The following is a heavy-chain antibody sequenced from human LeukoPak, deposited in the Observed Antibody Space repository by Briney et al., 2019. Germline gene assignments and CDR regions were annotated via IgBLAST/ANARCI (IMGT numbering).Heavy chain of an antibody. CDR1: EFTFSNYE. V-gene: IGHV3-48*03. Sequence: PGGSLRLSCAASEFTFSNYEMNWVRQAPGKGLEWISYISSSGSTMYHADSVKGRFTTSRDNAKNSLYLQMNSLRAEDTAVYYCARARAAARDYYFYGMDVWGQGTTVTVSS. CDR3: ARARAAARDYYFYGMDV. D-gene: IGHD6-25*01. J-gene: IGHJ6*02. CDR2: ISSSGSTM.